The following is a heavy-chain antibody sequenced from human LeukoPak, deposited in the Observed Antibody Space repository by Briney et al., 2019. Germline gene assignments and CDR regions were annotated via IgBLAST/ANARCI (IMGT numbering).Heavy chain of an antibody. V-gene: IGHV3-21*01. J-gene: IGHJ4*02. Sequence: GGPLRLSCVASEFVFSSHAMIWVRQAPGKGLEWISSITSSSSHIFYADSVRGRFTISRDNANNALHLQMNSLRAEDTAVYYCARVFWETVNTGYYSDFWGQGTLVTVSS. CDR2: ITSSSSHI. CDR3: ARVFWETVNTGYYSDF. CDR1: EFVFSSHA. D-gene: IGHD3-22*01.